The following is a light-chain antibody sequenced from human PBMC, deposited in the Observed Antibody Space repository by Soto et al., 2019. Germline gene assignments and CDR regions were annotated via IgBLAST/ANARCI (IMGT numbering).Light chain of an antibody. CDR2: GAS. V-gene: IGKV3-20*01. J-gene: IGKJ2*01. Sequence: EIVLTQSPGTLSLSPGERATLSCRASQSLSSNYFAWFQQKPGQAPRLLIYGASSRATGIPDRFSGSASGTDFTLTISRLEPEDFAVYYCQLYGSSPLYTFGQGTKVDIK. CDR1: QSLSSNY. CDR3: QLYGSSPLYT.